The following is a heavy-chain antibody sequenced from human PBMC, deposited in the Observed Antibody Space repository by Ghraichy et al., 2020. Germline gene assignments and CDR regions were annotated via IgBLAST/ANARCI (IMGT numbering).Heavy chain of an antibody. CDR1: GYTFHNYA. Sequence: ASVKVSCQTSGYTFHNYAITWVRQAPGQGLECLGWINGYNGDTTYARKLQGRVTMTTDTSTATAYMEFRSLTSDDTAVYFCARAPLFCSTISCFSLKYFGMDVWGQGTTVTVYS. V-gene: IGHV1-18*01. D-gene: IGHD2-2*01. CDR3: ARAPLFCSTISCFSLKYFGMDV. CDR2: INGYNGDT. J-gene: IGHJ6*02.